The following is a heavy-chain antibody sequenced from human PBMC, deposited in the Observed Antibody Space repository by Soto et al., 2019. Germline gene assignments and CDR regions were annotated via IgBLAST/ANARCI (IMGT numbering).Heavy chain of an antibody. CDR1: GGSISSYY. J-gene: IGHJ6*02. D-gene: IGHD4-4*01. V-gene: IGHV4-59*08. CDR2: IYYSGST. Sequence: SETLSLTCTVSGGSISSYYWSWIRQPPGKGLEWIGYIYYSGSTNYNPSLKSRVTISVDTSKNQFSLRLSSVTAADTAVYYCARGRHDYSNRLYYYYGMDVWGQGTTVTVSS. CDR3: ARGRHDYSNRLYYYYGMDV.